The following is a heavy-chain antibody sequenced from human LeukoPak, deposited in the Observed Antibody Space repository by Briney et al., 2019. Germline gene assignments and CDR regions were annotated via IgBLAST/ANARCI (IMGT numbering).Heavy chain of an antibody. Sequence: SETLSLTCAVYGGSFSGYYWSWIRQPPGKGLEWIGEINHSGSTNYNPSLKSRVTISVDTSKNQFSLKLSSVTAADTAVYYCARGAWGIFDPWSQGTLVTVSS. CDR1: GGSFSGYY. CDR3: ARGAWGIFDP. D-gene: IGHD3-16*01. J-gene: IGHJ5*02. CDR2: INHSGST. V-gene: IGHV4-34*01.